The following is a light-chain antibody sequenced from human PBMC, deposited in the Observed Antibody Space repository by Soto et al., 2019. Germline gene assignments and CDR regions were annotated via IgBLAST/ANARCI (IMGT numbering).Light chain of an antibody. CDR1: QSVLYSSKNKNY. Sequence: DLVITPSPDSLAVSVSARATSSCNCIQSVLYSSKNKNYLAWYQQKPGQPPKLLVYWASTRESGVPDRFRGSGSGTDFSLTISSLQAEDVAVYYCQQYYRTPLTFGGGTKVDI. CDR2: WAS. CDR3: QQYYRTPLT. J-gene: IGKJ4*01. V-gene: IGKV4-1*01.